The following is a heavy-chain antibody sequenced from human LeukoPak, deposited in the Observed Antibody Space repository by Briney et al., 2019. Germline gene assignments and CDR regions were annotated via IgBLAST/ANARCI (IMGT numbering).Heavy chain of an antibody. CDR3: ARGVYSGSYYVGYYFDY. CDR1: GGSISPYY. V-gene: IGHV4-59*01. D-gene: IGHD1-26*01. Sequence: SETLSLTCTVSGGSISPYYWNWIRQPPGKGLEWIGYMYYSGSTKYNPSLKGRVTISVDTSKHQFSLKLSSVTAADTAVYYCARGVYSGSYYVGYYFDYWGQGTLVTVSS. J-gene: IGHJ4*02. CDR2: MYYSGST.